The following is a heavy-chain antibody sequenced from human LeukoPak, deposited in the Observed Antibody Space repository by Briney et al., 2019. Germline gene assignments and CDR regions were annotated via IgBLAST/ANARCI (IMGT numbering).Heavy chain of an antibody. CDR3: ARRTYFYDSSGYYFDY. Sequence: PSETLSLTCTVSGGSISSYYWSWIRQPPGKGLECIGYIYYSGSTNYNPSLKSRVTISVDTSKHQFSLKLSSVTAADTAVYYCARRTYFYDSSGYYFDYWGQGTLVTVSS. CDR1: GGSISSYY. D-gene: IGHD3-22*01. CDR2: IYYSGST. V-gene: IGHV4-59*01. J-gene: IGHJ4*02.